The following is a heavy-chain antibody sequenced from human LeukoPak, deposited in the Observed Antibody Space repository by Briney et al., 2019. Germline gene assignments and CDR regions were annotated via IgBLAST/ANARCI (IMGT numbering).Heavy chain of an antibody. J-gene: IGHJ1*01. D-gene: IGHD3/OR15-3a*01. Sequence: GGSLRLSCAASGFTFSSYTMHWVRQAPGQGLEWVAVISYDGSNKYYADSVKGRFTISGDTSKNTLYLQMNSLRAEDTAVYYCARGRGLVTPAEYFQHWGQGTLVTVSS. CDR2: ISYDGSNK. CDR1: GFTFSSYT. V-gene: IGHV3-30-3*01. CDR3: ARGRGLVTPAEYFQH.